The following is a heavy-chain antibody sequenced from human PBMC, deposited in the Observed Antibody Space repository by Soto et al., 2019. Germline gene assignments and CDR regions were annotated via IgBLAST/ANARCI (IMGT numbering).Heavy chain of an antibody. J-gene: IGHJ6*02. CDR1: GGSISSYY. D-gene: IGHD3-10*01. CDR2: IYTSGST. CDR3: AREIRGHYYYGMDV. Sequence: TLSLTCTASGGSISSYYWSWIRQPAGKGLEWIGRIYTSGSTNYNPSLKSRVTMSVDTSKNQFSLKLSSVTAADTAVYYCAREIRGHYYYGMDVWGQGTTVTVSS. V-gene: IGHV4-4*07.